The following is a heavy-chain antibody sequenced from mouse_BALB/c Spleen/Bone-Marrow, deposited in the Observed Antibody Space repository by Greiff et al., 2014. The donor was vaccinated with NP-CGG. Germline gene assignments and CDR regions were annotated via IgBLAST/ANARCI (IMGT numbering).Heavy chain of an antibody. CDR1: GFDFSRYW. Sequence: EVKLMESGGGLVQPGGSLKLSCAASGFDFSRYWMSWVRQAPGKGLEWIGEINPDSSTINYTPSLKDEFIISRDNAKNTLYLQMSKVRSEDTALYYCARLGWFAWFAYWGQGTLVTVSA. CDR2: INPDSSTI. D-gene: IGHD1-1*02. J-gene: IGHJ3*01. V-gene: IGHV4-1*02. CDR3: ARLGWFAWFAY.